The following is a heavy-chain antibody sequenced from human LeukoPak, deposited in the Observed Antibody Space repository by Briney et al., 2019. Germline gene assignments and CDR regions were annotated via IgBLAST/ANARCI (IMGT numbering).Heavy chain of an antibody. V-gene: IGHV3-9*02. D-gene: IGHD1-26*01. J-gene: IGHJ4*02. CDR2: ISWNSGSI. CDR3: AKSGSYYDY. CDR1: GFTSDDYA. Sequence: GGSLRLSCATSGFTSDDYAMHWVRQAPGKGLEWVSGISWNSGSIGYADSVKGRFTISRDNAKNSLYLQMNSLRAEDTALYYCAKSGSYYDYWGQGTLVTVSS.